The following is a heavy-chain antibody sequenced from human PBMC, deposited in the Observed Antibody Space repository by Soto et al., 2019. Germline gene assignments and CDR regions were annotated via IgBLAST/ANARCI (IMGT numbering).Heavy chain of an antibody. V-gene: IGHV3-21*01. D-gene: IGHD6-13*01. CDR2: ISSSSSYI. J-gene: IGHJ4*02. Sequence: PGGSLRLSCAASGFTFSSYSMNWVRQAPGKGLEWVSSISSSSSYIYYADSVKGRFTISRDNAKNSLYLQMNSLRAEDTAVYYCVAAAGTLYHFDYCGQGPLGTVTS. CDR1: GFTFSSYS. CDR3: VAAAGTLYHFDY.